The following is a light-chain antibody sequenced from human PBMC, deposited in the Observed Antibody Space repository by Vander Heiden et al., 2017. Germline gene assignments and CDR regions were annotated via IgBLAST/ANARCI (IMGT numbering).Light chain of an antibody. CDR2: EVT. J-gene: IGLJ1*01. V-gene: IGLV2-23*02. Sequence: QSALTQPASVSGSPGQSITIFCTGTSSDVGRFNLVSWYQQHPGKVPEVVIYEVTKRPSGVSNRFSGAKSGNTASLTISGLQAEDEADYYCVSYAGRLYVFGTGTTVTVL. CDR3: VSYAGRLYV. CDR1: SSDVGRFNL.